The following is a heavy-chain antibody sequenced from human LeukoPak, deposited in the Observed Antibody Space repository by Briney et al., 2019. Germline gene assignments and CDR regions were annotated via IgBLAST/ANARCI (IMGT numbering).Heavy chain of an antibody. Sequence: GGSLRLSCAASGFTFSSYGMHWVRQAPGKGLEWEAIIRYDGSNKYYEDSVKGRFTISRDNSKNTLYLQMNSLRAEDTAVYYCAKDPPNWMGAFDMGGQGTMVTVSA. CDR3: AKDPPNWMGAFDM. V-gene: IGHV3-30*02. CDR1: GFTFSSYG. CDR2: IRYDGSNK. D-gene: IGHD1-1*01. J-gene: IGHJ3*02.